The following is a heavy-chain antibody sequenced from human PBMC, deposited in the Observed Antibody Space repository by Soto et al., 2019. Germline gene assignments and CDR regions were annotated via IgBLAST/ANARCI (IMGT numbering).Heavy chain of an antibody. D-gene: IGHD1-7*01. CDR1: GGTFSNYV. V-gene: IGHV1-69*06. CDR3: ARDMTRTVVPYFDF. Sequence: SVKVSCKASGGTFSNYVVNWVRQAPGQGLEWMGRIIPISGAANYAQKFQGRVTITADKSTSTSYMELSSLGSEDTAVYYCARDMTRTVVPYFDFWGQGTLVTVSS. J-gene: IGHJ4*02. CDR2: IIPISGAA.